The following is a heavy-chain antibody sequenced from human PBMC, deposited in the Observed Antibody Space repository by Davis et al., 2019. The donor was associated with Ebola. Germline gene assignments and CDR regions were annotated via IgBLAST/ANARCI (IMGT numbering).Heavy chain of an antibody. CDR1: GFTVSGSA. J-gene: IGHJ6*02. Sequence: PGGSLRLSCAASGFTVSGSAMHWVRQASGKGLEWVGRIRSKANSYATAYAASVKGRFTISRVDSENTAYLQMNSLKTEDTAVYYCVRVDYYGMDVWGQGTTVTVSS. D-gene: IGHD3-10*01. CDR3: VRVDYYGMDV. V-gene: IGHV3-73*01. CDR2: IRSKANSYAT.